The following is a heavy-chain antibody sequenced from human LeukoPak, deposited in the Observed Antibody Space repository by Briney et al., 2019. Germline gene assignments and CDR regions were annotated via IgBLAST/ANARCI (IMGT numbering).Heavy chain of an antibody. CDR2: MNPNSGNT. Sequence: ASVKVSCKASGYTFTSYDINWVRQATGQGLEWMGWMNPNSGNTGYAQKFQGRVTITRNTSISTAYMELSSLRSEDTAVYYCARGIPAAMASWFDPWGQGTLVTVSS. D-gene: IGHD2-2*01. CDR1: GYTFTSYD. J-gene: IGHJ5*02. V-gene: IGHV1-8*03. CDR3: ARGIPAAMASWFDP.